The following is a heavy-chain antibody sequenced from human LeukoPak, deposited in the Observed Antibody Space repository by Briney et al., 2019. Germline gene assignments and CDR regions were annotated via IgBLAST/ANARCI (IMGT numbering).Heavy chain of an antibody. J-gene: IGHJ4*02. CDR2: ISGYNGNT. V-gene: IGHV1-18*01. D-gene: IGHD3-10*01. CDR1: GYTFTKYD. CDR3: ARDYASGSWYSDY. Sequence: GASVKVSCKASGYTFTKYDFSWVRQAPGQGLEWMGWISGYNGNTNYAQKLQGRVAMTMDTSTSTAYMELRSLRSDDTAVYNCARDYASGSWYSDYWGQGTLVTVSS.